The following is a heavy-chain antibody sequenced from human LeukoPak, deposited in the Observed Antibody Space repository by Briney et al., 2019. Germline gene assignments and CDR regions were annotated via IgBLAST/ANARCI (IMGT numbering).Heavy chain of an antibody. Sequence: ASVKVSCKASGYTFTSYDINWVRQATGQGLERMGWMNPNSGNTGYAQKFQGRVTMTRNTSISTAYMELSSLRSDDTAVYYCASQVGTEDYFDYWGQGTLVTVSS. J-gene: IGHJ4*02. CDR3: ASQVGTEDYFDY. CDR1: GYTFTSYD. V-gene: IGHV1-8*01. D-gene: IGHD2-21*02. CDR2: MNPNSGNT.